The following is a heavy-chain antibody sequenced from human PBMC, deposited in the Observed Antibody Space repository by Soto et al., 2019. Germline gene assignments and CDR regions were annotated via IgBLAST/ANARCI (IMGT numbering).Heavy chain of an antibody. CDR3: ARDHHTAMGQDV. J-gene: IGHJ6*02. CDR2: IWYDGSNK. D-gene: IGHD5-18*01. Sequence: GGSLRLSCAAAGFTFSSYGMHWVRQAPGKGLEWGAGIWYDGSNKYYTDSVKGRFTISRDNSKSTLYLQMNSLRAEDTAVYYCARDHHTAMGQDVCGPGPQGTDSS. CDR1: GFTFSSYG. V-gene: IGHV3-33*01.